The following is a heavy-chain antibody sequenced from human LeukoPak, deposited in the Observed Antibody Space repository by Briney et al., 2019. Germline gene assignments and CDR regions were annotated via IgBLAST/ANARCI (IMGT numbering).Heavy chain of an antibody. J-gene: IGHJ3*02. V-gene: IGHV4-34*01. Sequence: SETLSLTCAVYGGSFSGYYWSWIRQPPGKGLEWIGEINHSGSTNYNPSLKSRVTISVDTSKNQFSLKLSSVTAADTAVYYCARGRMAWLQFKTQAFDIWGQGTMVTVSS. CDR1: GGSFSGYY. D-gene: IGHD5-24*01. CDR3: ARGRMAWLQFKTQAFDI. CDR2: INHSGST.